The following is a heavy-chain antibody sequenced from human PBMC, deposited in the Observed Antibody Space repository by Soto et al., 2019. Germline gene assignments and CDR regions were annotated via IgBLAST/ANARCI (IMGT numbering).Heavy chain of an antibody. Sequence: ASVKVSCKASGYTFTSYGIHWVRQAPGQRLEWTGWINAGNGNTKYSEKFQGRVTITRDTSASTAYLELSSLRSEDTAVYYCARDPNYCSAYYHHYYYGMDVWGQGTTVTVSS. CDR2: INAGNGNT. D-gene: IGHD3-3*01. V-gene: IGHV1-3*01. CDR1: GYTFTSYG. CDR3: ARDPNYCSAYYHHYYYGMDV. J-gene: IGHJ6*02.